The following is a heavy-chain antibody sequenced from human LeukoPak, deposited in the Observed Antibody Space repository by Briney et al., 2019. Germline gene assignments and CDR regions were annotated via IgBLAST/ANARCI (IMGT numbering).Heavy chain of an antibody. CDR3: VRGPHIAATSY. CDR2: IKQDGSEK. J-gene: IGHJ4*02. CDR1: GFSFNNYR. Sequence: PGGSLRLSCVASGFSFNNYRMTWVRQAPGKGLEWAANIKQDGSEKQYVDSVKGRFAISRDNAKKSLYLQINTLRAEGTAVYYCVRGPHIAATSYWGQGTLVTVSS. D-gene: IGHD6-25*01. V-gene: IGHV3-7*03.